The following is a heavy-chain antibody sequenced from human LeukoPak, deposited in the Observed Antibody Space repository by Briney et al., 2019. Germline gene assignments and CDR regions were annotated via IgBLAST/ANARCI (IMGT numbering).Heavy chain of an antibody. Sequence: SETLSLTCAVYGGSFSGYYWSWIRQPPGKGLEWIGEINHSGSTNYNPSLKSRVTISVDTSKNQFSLKLSSVTAADTAVYYCARGYCSGGSCYKSLDPWGQGTLVTVSS. J-gene: IGHJ5*02. V-gene: IGHV4-34*01. CDR3: ARGYCSGGSCYKSLDP. CDR2: INHSGST. D-gene: IGHD2-15*01. CDR1: GGSFSGYY.